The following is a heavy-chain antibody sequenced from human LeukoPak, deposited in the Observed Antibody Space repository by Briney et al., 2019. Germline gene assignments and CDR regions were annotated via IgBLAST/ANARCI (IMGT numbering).Heavy chain of an antibody. V-gene: IGHV3-74*01. D-gene: IGHD3-16*01. J-gene: IGHJ4*02. CDR1: GFTFSSYW. CDR2: INDDGRST. CDR3: ARVRWGGLYYFDY. Sequence: GGSLRLSCAASGFTFSSYWMHWVRQAPGKGLVGVSRINDDGRSTSYADSVKGRFTISRDNTKNTLYLQMNSLRAEDTAVYYCARVRWGGLYYFDYWGQGTLVTVSS.